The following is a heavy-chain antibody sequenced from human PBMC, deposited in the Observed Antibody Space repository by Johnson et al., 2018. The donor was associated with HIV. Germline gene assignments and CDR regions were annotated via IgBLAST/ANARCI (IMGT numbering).Heavy chain of an antibody. V-gene: IGHV3-20*04. D-gene: IGHD2-2*01. CDR1: GFTFDDYG. CDR3: ARDRPDIVVVPGAIDAFDI. J-gene: IGHJ3*02. Sequence: VQLVESGGGVVRPGGSLRLSCAASGFTFDDYGMSWVRQAPGKGLEWVSGINWNGGSTGYADSVKGRFTISRDNSKNIVYLQMNSLRAEDTAVYYCARDRPDIVVVPGAIDAFDIWGQGTMVTVSS. CDR2: INWNGGST.